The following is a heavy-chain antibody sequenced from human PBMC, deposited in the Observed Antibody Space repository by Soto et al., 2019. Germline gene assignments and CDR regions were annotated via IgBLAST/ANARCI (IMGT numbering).Heavy chain of an antibody. J-gene: IGHJ5*02. D-gene: IGHD2-15*01. V-gene: IGHV4-30-2*01. Sequence: PSETLSLTCAVSGGSISSGGYSWSWTRQPPGKGLEWIGYIYHSGSTYYNPSLKSRVTISVDRSKNQFSLKLSSVTAADTAVYYCARSLGYCSGGSCYRPYNWFDPWGQGTLVTVSS. CDR1: GGSISSGGYS. CDR3: ARSLGYCSGGSCYRPYNWFDP. CDR2: IYHSGST.